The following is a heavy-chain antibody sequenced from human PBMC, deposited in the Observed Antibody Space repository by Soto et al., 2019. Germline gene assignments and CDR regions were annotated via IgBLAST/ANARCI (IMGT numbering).Heavy chain of an antibody. J-gene: IGHJ1*01. V-gene: IGHV3-23*01. D-gene: IGHD6-13*01. Sequence: QPGGSLRLSCDASGFTFDIYALSWVRQAPGKGLEWVSAISGSGGSTYYADSVKGRFTISRDNSKNTLYLQMNSLRAEDTAVYYCAKVGYSRPRAEYFQHWGQGTLVTVSS. CDR1: GFTFDIYA. CDR2: ISGSGGST. CDR3: AKVGYSRPRAEYFQH.